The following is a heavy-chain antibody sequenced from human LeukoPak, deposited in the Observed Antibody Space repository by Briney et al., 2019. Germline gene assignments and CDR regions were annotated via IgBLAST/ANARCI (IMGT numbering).Heavy chain of an antibody. CDR1: GFTFSSYW. D-gene: IGHD3-10*01. CDR2: INSDGSST. Sequence: GGSLRLSCAASGFTFSSYWMHWVRQAPGKGLVWVSRINSDGSSTSYADSVRGRFTISRDNAKNTLYLQMNSLRAEDTAVYYCAREIQEWVTMVRGVTARYRHDYFDYWGQGTLVTVSS. J-gene: IGHJ4*02. V-gene: IGHV3-74*01. CDR3: AREIQEWVTMVRGVTARYRHDYFDY.